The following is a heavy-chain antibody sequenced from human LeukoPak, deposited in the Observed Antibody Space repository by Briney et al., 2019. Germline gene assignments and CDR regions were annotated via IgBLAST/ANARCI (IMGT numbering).Heavy chain of an antibody. CDR2: ISYDGSNK. Sequence: SGGSLRLSCAASGFTFSSYAMHWVRQAPGKGLERVAVISYDGSNKYYADSVKGRFTISRDNSKSTLYLQMNSLRAEDTAVYYCARPHDYGDYNPFDYWGQGTLVTVSS. D-gene: IGHD4-17*01. CDR1: GFTFSSYA. CDR3: ARPHDYGDYNPFDY. J-gene: IGHJ4*02. V-gene: IGHV3-30-3*01.